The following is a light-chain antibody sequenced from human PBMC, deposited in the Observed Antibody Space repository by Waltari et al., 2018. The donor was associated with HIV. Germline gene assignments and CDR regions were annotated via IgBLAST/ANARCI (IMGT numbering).Light chain of an antibody. V-gene: IGLV2-8*01. CDR1: SSDVGGYNY. Sequence: QSALTQPPSASGSPGQSVTISCTGTSSDVGGYNYVSWYQQHPGKAPKLMIYEVNKRPSGVPDRFSGSKSGNTASLTVPGLQAEDEADYYCSSYAGSNNRVFGGGTKLTVL. J-gene: IGLJ2*01. CDR2: EVN. CDR3: SSYAGSNNRV.